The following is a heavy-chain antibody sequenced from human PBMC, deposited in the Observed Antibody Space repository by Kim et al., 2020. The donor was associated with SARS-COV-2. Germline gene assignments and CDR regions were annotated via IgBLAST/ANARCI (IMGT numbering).Heavy chain of an antibody. V-gene: IGHV3-23*01. CDR3: AKEGGYSYGYYYYYYGMDV. Sequence: GGSLRLSCAASGFTFSSYAMSWVRQAPGKGLEWVSAISGSGGSTYYADSVKGRFTISRDNSKNTLYLQMNSLRAEDTAVYYCAKEGGYSYGYYYYYYGMDVWGQGTTVTVSS. CDR1: GFTFSSYA. J-gene: IGHJ6*02. D-gene: IGHD5-18*01. CDR2: ISGSGGST.